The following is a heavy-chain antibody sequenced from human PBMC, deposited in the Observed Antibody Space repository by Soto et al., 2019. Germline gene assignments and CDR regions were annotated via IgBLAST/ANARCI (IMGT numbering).Heavy chain of an antibody. J-gene: IGHJ6*02. V-gene: IGHV1-69*06. CDR1: GGTFSSYA. Sequence: QVQLVQSGAEVKKPGSSVKVSCKASGGTFSSYAISWVRQAPGQGLEWMGGIIPIFGTANYAQKFQGRVTITADKYTRKVYLGLGSLRSEETAVYYCAREAGYYYGSGSYYRAPMHYGMDVWGQGTTVTVSS. CDR2: IIPIFGTA. CDR3: AREAGYYYGSGSYYRAPMHYGMDV. D-gene: IGHD3-10*01.